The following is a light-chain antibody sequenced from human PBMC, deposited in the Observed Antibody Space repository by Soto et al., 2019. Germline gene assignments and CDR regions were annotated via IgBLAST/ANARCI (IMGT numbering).Light chain of an antibody. Sequence: MVMTQSPDTLPVSPGERATLSCRASQSVSTNLAWYQQNPGQAPRLLIYGVSTKASGIPARFSGSGSGTEFTLTISSLQSEDVAVYCCQQYNNWPPTFGQGTKVDIK. J-gene: IGKJ1*01. CDR2: GVS. V-gene: IGKV3-15*01. CDR3: QQYNNWPPT. CDR1: QSVSTN.